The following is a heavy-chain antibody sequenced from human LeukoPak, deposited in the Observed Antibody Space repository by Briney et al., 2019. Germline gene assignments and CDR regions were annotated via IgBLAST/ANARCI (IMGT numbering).Heavy chain of an antibody. CDR2: FYNSGRS. V-gene: IGHV4-59*01. CDR1: DDSISDYY. J-gene: IGHJ4*02. D-gene: IGHD3-16*01. CDR3: TRGAGWLIDY. Sequence: SETLSLTCTVSDDSISDYYGGWIRQPPGKGLEWIGYFYNSGRSTYNPSLKSRVTISADTSKNHFSLKLNSVTTADTAVYYCTRGAGWLIDYWGQGILVTVSS.